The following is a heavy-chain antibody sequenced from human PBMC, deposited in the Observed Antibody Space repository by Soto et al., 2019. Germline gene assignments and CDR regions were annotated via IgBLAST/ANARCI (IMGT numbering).Heavy chain of an antibody. CDR1: GFTFSSYD. CDR3: ARGGSSNGMDV. V-gene: IGHV3-13*04. CDR2: IGTAGDT. J-gene: IGHJ6*02. Sequence: EVQLVESGGGLVQPGGSLRLSCAASGFTFSSYDMHWVRQATGKGLEWVSAIGTAGDTYYPGSVKGRFTISRENAKNSLYLQMNSLRAGDTAVYYCARGGSSNGMDVWGQGTTVTVSS. D-gene: IGHD1-26*01.